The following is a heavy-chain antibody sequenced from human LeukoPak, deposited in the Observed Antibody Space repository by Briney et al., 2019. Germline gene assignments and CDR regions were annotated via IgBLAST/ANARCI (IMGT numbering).Heavy chain of an antibody. CDR3: ARDDGYDFWSGPFDY. CDR2: IWYDGSNK. CDR1: GFTFSSYG. V-gene: IGHV3-33*01. D-gene: IGHD3-3*01. Sequence: GSLRLSCAASGFTFSSYGMHWVRQAPGKGLEWVAVIWYDGSNKYYADSVKGRFTISRDNSKNTLYLQMNSLRAEDTAVYYCARDDGYDFWSGPFDYWGQGTLVTVSS. J-gene: IGHJ4*02.